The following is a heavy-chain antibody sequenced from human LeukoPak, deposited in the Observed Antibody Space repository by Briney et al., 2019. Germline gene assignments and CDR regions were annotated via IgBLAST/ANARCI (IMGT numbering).Heavy chain of an antibody. D-gene: IGHD3-10*01. V-gene: IGHV4-59*13. CDR1: GVYITGYF. CDR2: IHHTGST. Sequence: SETLSLTCSVSGVYITGYFWSWIRQPPGKGLEWIGYIHHTGSTLYNPSLKSRITISVDTSKNQFSLKLSSVTAADTAVYYCARCYYDQPKAFDIWGQGTLVTVSS. J-gene: IGHJ3*02. CDR3: ARCYYDQPKAFDI.